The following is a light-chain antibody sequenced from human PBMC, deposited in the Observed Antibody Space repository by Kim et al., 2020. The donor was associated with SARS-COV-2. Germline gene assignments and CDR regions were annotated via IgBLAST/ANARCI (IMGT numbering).Light chain of an antibody. Sequence: AAGGCLATVVCRASQSVSRWLAWYQQKPGKAPKLLIYDASSFESGVPSRFSGSGSGTEFSLTFGSLQHDGFATYYFQQYNSYRLTFRGGAKVDI. CDR1: QSVSRW. V-gene: IGKV1-5*02. CDR3: QQYNSYRLT. CDR2: DAS. J-gene: IGKJ4*01.